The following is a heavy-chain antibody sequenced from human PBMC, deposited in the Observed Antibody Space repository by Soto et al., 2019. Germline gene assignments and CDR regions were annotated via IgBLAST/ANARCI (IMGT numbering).Heavy chain of an antibody. V-gene: IGHV4-59*08. J-gene: IGHJ5*02. CDR3: ARHVASTTVTYNWFDP. CDR2: IYYSGST. CDR1: GGSISSYY. Sequence: KASETLSLTCTVSGGSISSYYWSWIRQPPGKGLEWIGYIYYSGSTNYNPSLKSRVTISVDTSKNQFSLKLSSVTAADTAVYYCARHVASTTVTYNWFDPWGQGTLVTVSS. D-gene: IGHD4-17*01.